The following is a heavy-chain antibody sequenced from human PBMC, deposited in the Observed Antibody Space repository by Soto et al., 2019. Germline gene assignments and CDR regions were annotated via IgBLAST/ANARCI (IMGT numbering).Heavy chain of an antibody. Sequence: QVQLVESGGGVVQPGRSLRLSCAASGFTFSSYAMQWVRQAPGKGLEWVAVISYDGSNKYYADSVKGRFTISRDNSKNTLYLQMNSLRAEDTAVYYCARADTRELGATSGYWGQGTLVTVSS. J-gene: IGHJ4*02. CDR1: GFTFSSYA. CDR2: ISYDGSNK. V-gene: IGHV3-30-3*01. D-gene: IGHD1-26*01. CDR3: ARADTRELGATSGY.